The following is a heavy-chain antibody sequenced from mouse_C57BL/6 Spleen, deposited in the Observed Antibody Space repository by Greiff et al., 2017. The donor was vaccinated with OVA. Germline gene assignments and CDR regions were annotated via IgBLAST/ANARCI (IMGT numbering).Heavy chain of an antibody. CDR1: GYAFSSSW. J-gene: IGHJ3*01. Sequence: VKLMESGPELVKPGASVKISCKASGYAFSSSWMNWVKQRPGKGLEWIGRIYPGDGDTNYNGKFKGKATLTADKSSSTAYMQLSSLTSEDSAVYFCARWDDYDGGFAYWGQGTLVTVSA. CDR2: IYPGDGDT. D-gene: IGHD2-4*01. V-gene: IGHV1-82*01. CDR3: ARWDDYDGGFAY.